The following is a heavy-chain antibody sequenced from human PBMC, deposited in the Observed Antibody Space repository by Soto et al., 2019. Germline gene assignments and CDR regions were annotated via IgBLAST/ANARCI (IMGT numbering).Heavy chain of an antibody. CDR3: AKDLTPGSRWSLVGVEHCMDV. J-gene: IGHJ6*03. CDR1: GFSFSSYD. Sequence: QVQLVESGGGVVQPGRSLRLSCVGSGFSFSSYDMNWVRQAPGTGLEWVALMSYDGSKKYYGDSVRGRVTISRDNSKNTLYLQMDPLRPEDTAIYDCAKDLTPGSRWSLVGVEHCMDVWGRGTTVSVSS. D-gene: IGHD6-19*01. V-gene: IGHV3-30*18. CDR2: MSYDGSKK.